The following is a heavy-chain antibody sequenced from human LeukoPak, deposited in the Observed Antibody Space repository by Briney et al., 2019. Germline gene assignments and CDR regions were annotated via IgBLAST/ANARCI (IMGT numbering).Heavy chain of an antibody. CDR3: ARLLTPYHGPEDAGLDV. J-gene: IGHJ6*02. Sequence: PGGSLRLSCAASGFTFSTQWMYWVRQAPGKELVWVSRISGDGSTTSYADSVKGRFTISRDNAKDTLYLEMTSLRVDDTAVYSCARLLTPYHGPEDAGLDVWGQGTAVTVSS. D-gene: IGHD3-10*01. V-gene: IGHV3-74*01. CDR2: ISGDGSTT. CDR1: GFTFSTQW.